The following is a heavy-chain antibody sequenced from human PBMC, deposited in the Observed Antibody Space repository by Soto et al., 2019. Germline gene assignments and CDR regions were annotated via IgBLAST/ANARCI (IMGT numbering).Heavy chain of an antibody. CDR3: ARGLHINSWTPVH. D-gene: IGHD1-1*01. CDR1: GASISNYF. J-gene: IGHJ4*02. V-gene: IGHV4-59*01. Sequence: SETLSLTCNVSGASISNYFWNWIRQSPGKGLEWIGYIYYSGSTYYNPSLKSRVTISVDTSKRQFSLKLSSVTAADTAVYYCARGLHINSWTPVHWGQGTLVTVSS. CDR2: IYYSGST.